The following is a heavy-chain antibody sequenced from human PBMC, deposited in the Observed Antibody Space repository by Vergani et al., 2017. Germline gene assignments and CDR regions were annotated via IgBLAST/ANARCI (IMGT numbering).Heavy chain of an antibody. J-gene: IGHJ4*02. CDR2: ISYDGSNK. D-gene: IGHD3-9*01. Sequence: QVQLVESGGGVVQPGRSLRLSCAASGFTFSSYAMHWVRQAPGKGLEWVAVISYDGSNKYYADSVKGRFTISIDNSKNTLYLQMNSLRAEDTAVYYCATQPPLRYFDWSYYFDYWGQGTLVTVSS. CDR3: ATQPPLRYFDWSYYFDY. CDR1: GFTFSSYA. V-gene: IGHV3-30-3*01.